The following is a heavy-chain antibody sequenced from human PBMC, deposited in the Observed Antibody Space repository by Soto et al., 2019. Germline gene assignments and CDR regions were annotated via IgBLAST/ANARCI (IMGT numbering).Heavy chain of an antibody. V-gene: IGHV3-23*01. J-gene: IGHJ4*02. D-gene: IGHD6-6*01. CDR1: GLNFGGFP. CDR3: AKGSHIAARPFFFDS. CDR2: ISGGAAT. Sequence: EVQLLESGGGLVQPGESLRLSCAASGLNFGGFPLNWVRRAPGKGLGWVSTISGGAATTYADSVKGRLTISRDNSKNTVSLQMNSLTAEDTAVYYCAKGSHIAARPFFFDSWGRGTLVTVSS.